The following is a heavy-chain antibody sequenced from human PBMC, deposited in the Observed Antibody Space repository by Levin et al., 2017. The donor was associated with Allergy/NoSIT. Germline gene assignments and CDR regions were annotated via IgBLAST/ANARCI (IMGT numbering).Heavy chain of an antibody. V-gene: IGHV3-66*01. D-gene: IGHD3-3*01. Sequence: LSLTCAASGFTVSSNYMSWVRQAPGKGLEWVSVIYSGGSTYYADSVKGRFTISRDNSKNTLYLQMNSLRAEDTAVYYCARGGSGSYYDFWSGYYTRTGDDAFDIWGQGTMVTVSS. CDR1: GFTVSSNY. CDR3: ARGGSGSYYDFWSGYYTRTGDDAFDI. J-gene: IGHJ3*02. CDR2: IYSGGST.